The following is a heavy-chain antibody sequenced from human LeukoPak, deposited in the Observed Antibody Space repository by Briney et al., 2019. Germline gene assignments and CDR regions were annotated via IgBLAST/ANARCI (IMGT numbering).Heavy chain of an antibody. CDR1: GFTFSSYS. V-gene: IGHV3-21*01. CDR3: ARDRTAGTFDY. Sequence: GGSLRLSCAASGFTFSSYSMNWVRQAPGKGLEWVSSIRSSSSYIYYADSVKGRFTISRDNAKNSLYLQMNSLRAEDTAVYYCARDRTAGTFDYWGQGTLVTVSS. CDR2: IRSSSSYI. J-gene: IGHJ4*02. D-gene: IGHD6-13*01.